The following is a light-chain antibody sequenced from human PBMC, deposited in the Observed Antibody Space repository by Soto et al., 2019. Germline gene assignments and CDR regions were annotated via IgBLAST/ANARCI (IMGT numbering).Light chain of an antibody. V-gene: IGKV3-20*01. Sequence: EIVLTQSPGTLSLSPGERATLSCRASQSVSSSYLAWYQQKPGQAPRLLIYGASSRATGIPDRFSGSGSGTDFTLTISRLEPEDLAVYYCQQYGSSGTFGQGTKLEIK. J-gene: IGKJ2*01. CDR1: QSVSSSY. CDR3: QQYGSSGT. CDR2: GAS.